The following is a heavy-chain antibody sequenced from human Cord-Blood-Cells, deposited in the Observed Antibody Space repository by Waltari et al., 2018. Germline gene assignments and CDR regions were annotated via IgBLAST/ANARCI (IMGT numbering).Heavy chain of an antibody. CDR3: ARESVAAAGPFDY. J-gene: IGHJ4*02. Sequence: QLQLQESGPGLVKPSETLSLTCTVSGGSISSSSYYWGWIRQPPGKGLEGIGRIHYSGGTYYNPSLKSRVTISVDTSKNQFSLKLSSVTAADTAVYYCARESVAAAGPFDYWGQGTLVTVSS. CDR2: IHYSGGT. D-gene: IGHD6-13*01. V-gene: IGHV4-39*07. CDR1: GGSISSSSYY.